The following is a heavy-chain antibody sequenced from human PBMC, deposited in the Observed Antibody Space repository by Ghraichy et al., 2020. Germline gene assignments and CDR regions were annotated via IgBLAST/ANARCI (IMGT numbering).Heavy chain of an antibody. CDR2: IKQDGSEK. J-gene: IGHJ6*04. CDR1: GFTLGTYW. Sequence: GGSLRLSCAASGFTLGTYWMTWVRQAPGRGLEWVANIKQDGSEKYYVDSVKGRFTISRDNAKNSLYLQMNSLRAEDTAVYYCARGARYCSSTSCVGLDVWGKGTTVTVCS. CDR3: ARGARYCSSTSCVGLDV. D-gene: IGHD2-2*01. V-gene: IGHV3-7*01.